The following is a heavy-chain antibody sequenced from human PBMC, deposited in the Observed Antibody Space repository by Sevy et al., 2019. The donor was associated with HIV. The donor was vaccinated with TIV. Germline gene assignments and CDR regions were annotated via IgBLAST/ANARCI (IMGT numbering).Heavy chain of an antibody. CDR2: ISFSSNYI. D-gene: IGHD1-1*01. CDR1: GFTFSSYT. Sequence: GGSLRLSCAAAGFTFSSYTMNWVRQAPGKGLEWVASISFSSNYIYYTDSLKGRFTISRDNAKNSLYLQMNSLRAKDTAVYYCAREDSKNWRYFDYWGQGTLVTVSS. V-gene: IGHV3-21*01. CDR3: AREDSKNWRYFDY. J-gene: IGHJ4*02.